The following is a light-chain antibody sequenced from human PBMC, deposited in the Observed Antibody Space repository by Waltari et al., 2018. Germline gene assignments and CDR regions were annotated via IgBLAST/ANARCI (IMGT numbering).Light chain of an antibody. Sequence: QAVVTQEPSLTVSPGGTVPLTCGSSTGAVTNDHYPTWFQQKPGQVPTTLIYATYNRLPWPPARFSGSLLGGKAVLTLSGAQPEDEADYYCLLSYSGASWMFGGGTKLTVL. CDR3: LLSYSGASWM. CDR2: ATY. J-gene: IGLJ3*02. CDR1: TGAVTNDHY. V-gene: IGLV7-46*01.